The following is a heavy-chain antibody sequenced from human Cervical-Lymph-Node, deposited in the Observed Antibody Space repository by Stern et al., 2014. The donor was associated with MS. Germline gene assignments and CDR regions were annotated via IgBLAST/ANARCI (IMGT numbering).Heavy chain of an antibody. CDR2: INSDGSR. CDR3: ARGVVSVSTLGDYYYGMDV. D-gene: IGHD2-2*01. J-gene: IGHJ6*01. V-gene: IGHV3-74*03. CDR1: FNFRSYW. Sequence: EVQLVESGGGLVQPGGSLRLSCAGFNFRSYWMHWVRQAPGKGLVWVACINSDGSRVYADSVKGRFTISRDNAKNTMYLQMSSLRVEDTAVYYCARGVVSVSTLGDYYYGMDVWGQGTTVTVSS.